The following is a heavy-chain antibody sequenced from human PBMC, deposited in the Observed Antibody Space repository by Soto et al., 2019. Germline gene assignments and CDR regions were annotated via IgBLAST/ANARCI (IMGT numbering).Heavy chain of an antibody. Sequence: PVGSLRLSCAASGFTFSSYAMSWVRQAPGKGLEWVSAISGSGGSTYYADSVKGRFTISRDNSKNTLYLQMNSLRAEDTAVYYCAKDRRYSSSWYGHWGQGTLVTVSS. CDR2: ISGSGGST. CDR1: GFTFSSYA. CDR3: AKDRRYSSSWYGH. J-gene: IGHJ4*02. V-gene: IGHV3-23*01. D-gene: IGHD6-13*01.